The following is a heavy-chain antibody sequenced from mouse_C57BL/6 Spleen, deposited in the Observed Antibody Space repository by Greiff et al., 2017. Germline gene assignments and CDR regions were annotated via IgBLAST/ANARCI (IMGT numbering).Heavy chain of an antibody. J-gene: IGHJ3*01. D-gene: IGHD2-9*01. Sequence: EVQRVESGEGLVKPGGSLKLSCAASGFTFSSYAMYWVRQTPEKRLEWVAYISSGGDSIYYADTVKGRFTLSSNNARNTLYLQMSSLKTDDTAMYYCTSDRDPTMDTTRGLAYWGQGTLVTVSA. CDR2: ISSGGDSI. V-gene: IGHV5-9-1*02. CDR1: GFTFSSYA. CDR3: TSDRDPTMDTTRGLAY.